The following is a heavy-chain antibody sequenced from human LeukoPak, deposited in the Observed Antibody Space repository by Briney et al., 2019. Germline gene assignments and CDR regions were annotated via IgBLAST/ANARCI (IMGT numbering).Heavy chain of an antibody. CDR1: GGSISSGSYY. CDR2: IYTSGST. D-gene: IGHD3-22*01. Sequence: SQTLSLTCTVSGGSISSGSYYWSWIRQPAGKGLEWIGRIYTSGSTIYNPSLKSRVTISVDTSKNQFSLKLSSVTAADTAVYYCAREPYYYDSSGYYWPDAFDIWGQGTMVTVSS. V-gene: IGHV4-61*02. J-gene: IGHJ3*02. CDR3: AREPYYYDSSGYYWPDAFDI.